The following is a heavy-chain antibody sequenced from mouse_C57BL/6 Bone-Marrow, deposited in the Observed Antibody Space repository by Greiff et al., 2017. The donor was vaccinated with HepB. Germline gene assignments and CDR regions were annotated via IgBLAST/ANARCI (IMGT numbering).Heavy chain of an antibody. V-gene: IGHV1-9*01. Sequence: VQLQQSGAELMKPGASVKLSCKATGYTFTGYWIEWVKQRPGHGLEWIGEFLPGSGSTNYNEKFKGKATFTADTYSNTAYMHLSSLTTEYSAIYYCAIAKYWVILYFDVWGTGTTVTVSS. CDR1: GYTFTGYW. CDR2: FLPGSGST. CDR3: AIAKYWVILYFDV. J-gene: IGHJ1*03. D-gene: IGHD4-1*01.